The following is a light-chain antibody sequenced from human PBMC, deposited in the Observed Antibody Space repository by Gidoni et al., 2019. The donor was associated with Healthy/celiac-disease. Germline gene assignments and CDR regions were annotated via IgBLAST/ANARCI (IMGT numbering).Light chain of an antibody. J-gene: IGKJ1*01. CDR1: QSISSW. V-gene: IGKV1-5*01. CDR2: DAS. Sequence: DIQMTQSPSTLSASVGDRVTITCRASQSISSWFAWYQQKPGKAPELLIYDASSLESWVPSRFSGSGSGTELTLTISSLQPDDFATEYCQQYNSYSAFGQGTKVEIK. CDR3: QQYNSYSA.